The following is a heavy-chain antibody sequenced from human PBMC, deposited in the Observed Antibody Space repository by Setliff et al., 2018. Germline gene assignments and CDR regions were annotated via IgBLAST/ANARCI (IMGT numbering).Heavy chain of an antibody. J-gene: IGHJ6*03. V-gene: IGHV4-34*01. Sequence: NPSETLSLTCAAYGGTFSDYHWTWIRQSPEKGLEWIGEINHRGSTNYNPSLKSRVTISIDTSKNQFSLNLTSVTAADTAVYYCARATSGWYSAYYYYMDVWGKGTTVTVSS. CDR2: INHRGST. CDR1: GGTFSDYH. CDR3: ARATSGWYSAYYYYMDV. D-gene: IGHD6-19*01.